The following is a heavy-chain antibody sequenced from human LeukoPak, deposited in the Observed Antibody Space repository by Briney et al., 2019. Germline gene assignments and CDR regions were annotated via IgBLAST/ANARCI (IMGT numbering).Heavy chain of an antibody. CDR3: ARDGAAAAGRYFDY. CDR1: GFTFSDYY. J-gene: IGHJ4*02. V-gene: IGHV3-11*04. Sequence: GGSLRLSCAASGFTFSDYYMSWIRQAPGKGLEWVSYISSSGSTIYYADSVKGRFTTSRDNAKSSLYLEMNSLRAEDTAVYYCARDGAAAAGRYFDYWGQGSLVTVSS. D-gene: IGHD6-13*01. CDR2: ISSSGSTI.